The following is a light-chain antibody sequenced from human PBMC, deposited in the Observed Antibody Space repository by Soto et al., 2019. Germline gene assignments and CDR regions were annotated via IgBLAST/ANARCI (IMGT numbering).Light chain of an antibody. V-gene: IGKV3-11*01. J-gene: IGKJ1*01. CDR1: QYINTR. CDR2: QTS. Sequence: IGLTHSPSTLSSFPGDRVTLSCRASQYINTRLAWYQHRPGQAPRLLIYQTSIRAAGIPARFSASGSGTDFTLTISDVQPEDFALYYCHQRQSWPRTFGQGTKVDIK. CDR3: HQRQSWPRT.